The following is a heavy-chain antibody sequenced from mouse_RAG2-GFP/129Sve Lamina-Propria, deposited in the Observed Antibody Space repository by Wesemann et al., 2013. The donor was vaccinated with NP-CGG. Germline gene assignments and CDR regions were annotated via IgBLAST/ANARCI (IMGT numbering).Heavy chain of an antibody. D-gene: IGHD1-1*01. J-gene: IGHJ1*03. Sequence: NYAPSLKDKFIISRDNAKNTLYLQMSKVRSEDTALYYCARDGSYWYFDVWGTGTTVTVSS. CDR3: ARDGSYWYFDV. V-gene: IGHV4-1*01.